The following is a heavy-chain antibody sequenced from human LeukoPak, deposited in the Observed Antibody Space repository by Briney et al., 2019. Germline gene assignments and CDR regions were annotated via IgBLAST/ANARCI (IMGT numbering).Heavy chain of an antibody. D-gene: IGHD5/OR15-5a*01. J-gene: IGHJ4*02. V-gene: IGHV3-30*03. Sequence: PGRSLRLSCAASGFTFSGYAIHWVCQAPGKGLEWVAVISSDGRDKHHADSVKGRFTISRDNSKNTLYLQTNSLRAEATAVYYCARDLRRFAAYYFDYWGQGTLVTVSS. CDR3: ARDLRRFAAYYFDY. CDR2: ISSDGRDK. CDR1: GFTFSGYA.